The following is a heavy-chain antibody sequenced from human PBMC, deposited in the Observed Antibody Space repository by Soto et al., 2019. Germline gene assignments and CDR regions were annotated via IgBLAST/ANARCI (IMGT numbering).Heavy chain of an antibody. D-gene: IGHD2-15*01. CDR1: GFTFSSYA. CDR3: AKGSPYCSGGSCYYFDY. Sequence: PGGSLRLSCAASGFTFSSYAMSWVRQAPGKGLEWVSAISGSGGSTYYADSVKGRFTISRDNSKNTLYLQMNSLRAEDTAVYYCAKGSPYCSGGSCYYFDYWGQGTLVTVSS. J-gene: IGHJ4*02. V-gene: IGHV3-23*01. CDR2: ISGSGGST.